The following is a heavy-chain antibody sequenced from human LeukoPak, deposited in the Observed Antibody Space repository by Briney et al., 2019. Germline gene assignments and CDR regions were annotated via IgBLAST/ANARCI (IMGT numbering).Heavy chain of an antibody. D-gene: IGHD3-10*01. Sequence: GGSLRLSCAASGFTFGIYWMSWVRQAPGKGLEWVANINQDGSETYYVDSVEGRFTISRDNAKNSLYLQMNSLRAEDTAVYYCARETDPMVRGVSSGYWGQGTLVTVSS. CDR2: INQDGSET. CDR1: GFTFGIYW. CDR3: ARETDPMVRGVSSGY. J-gene: IGHJ4*02. V-gene: IGHV3-7*01.